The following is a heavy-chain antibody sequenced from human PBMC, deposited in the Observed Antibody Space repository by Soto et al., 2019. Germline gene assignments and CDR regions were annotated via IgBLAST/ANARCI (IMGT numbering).Heavy chain of an antibody. D-gene: IGHD3-22*01. Sequence: EVQLVESGGGLVQPGGSLRLSCAASGFTVSSNYMSWVRQAPGKGLEWVLVIYSGGSTYYADSVKGRFTISRDNSKNTLYLQMNSLRAEDTAVYYCARGLTMIAFDYWGQGTLVTVSS. CDR2: IYSGGST. J-gene: IGHJ4*02. V-gene: IGHV3-66*01. CDR3: ARGLTMIAFDY. CDR1: GFTVSSNY.